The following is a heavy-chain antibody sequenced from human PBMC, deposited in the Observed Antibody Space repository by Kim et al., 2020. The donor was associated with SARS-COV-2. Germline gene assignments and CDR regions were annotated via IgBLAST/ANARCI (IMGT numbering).Heavy chain of an antibody. CDR2: IYYSGST. J-gene: IGHJ2*01. CDR1: GGSIRSSSYY. V-gene: IGHV4-39*07. Sequence: SETLSLTCTVSGGSIRSSSYYWGWIRQPPGKGLEWIGSIYYSGSTYYNPSLKCRVTISVDTSKNQFSLKLSSVTAADTAVYYCARGGLMLTERYFDLWGRGTLVTVSS. D-gene: IGHD3-10*02. CDR3: ARGGLMLTERYFDL.